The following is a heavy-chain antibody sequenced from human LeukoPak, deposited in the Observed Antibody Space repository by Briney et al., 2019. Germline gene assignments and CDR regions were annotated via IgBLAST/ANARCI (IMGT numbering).Heavy chain of an antibody. V-gene: IGHV3-64*01. J-gene: IGHJ4*02. Sequence: PGGSLRLSCAASGFTFSSCAMHWVRQAPGKGLEYVSGISGNGGSTDYANSVKDRFTISRDNSKNTLYLQMGSLRAEDMAVNYCARDYFGSGSYGYFDYWGQGTLVTVSS. CDR2: ISGNGGST. D-gene: IGHD3-10*01. CDR1: GFTFSSCA. CDR3: ARDYFGSGSYGYFDY.